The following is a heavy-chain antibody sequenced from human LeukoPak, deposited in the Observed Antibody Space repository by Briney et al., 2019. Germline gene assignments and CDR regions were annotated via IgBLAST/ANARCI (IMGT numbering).Heavy chain of an antibody. V-gene: IGHV3-7*01. J-gene: IGHJ4*02. D-gene: IGHD5-24*01. CDR1: GFTFSSYR. CDR3: ARDLAMANY. CDR2: IKQDGSEK. Sequence: PGGSLRLSCAASGFTFSSYRMSWVRQAPGKGLEWVANIKQDGSEKYYVDSVKGRFTISRDNAKNSLYLQMNSLRAEDTAVYYCARDLAMANYWGQGTLVTVSS.